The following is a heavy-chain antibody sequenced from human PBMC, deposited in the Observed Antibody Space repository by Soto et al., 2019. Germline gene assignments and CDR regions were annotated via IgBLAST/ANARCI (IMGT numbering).Heavy chain of an antibody. D-gene: IGHD6-19*01. CDR2: ISYDGSHK. J-gene: IGHJ5*01. V-gene: IGHV3-30*18. Sequence: QVQLVESGGGVVQPGRSLRLSCAASGFTFSNYGMHWVRQAPGKGLEWVAGISYDGSHKYYADSVKGRFTSSRDNSKKILSLQMTSLRGDDTAVYYCAKGPRIAVAGLGDSWGQGTLVSVSS. CDR3: AKGPRIAVAGLGDS. CDR1: GFTFSNYG.